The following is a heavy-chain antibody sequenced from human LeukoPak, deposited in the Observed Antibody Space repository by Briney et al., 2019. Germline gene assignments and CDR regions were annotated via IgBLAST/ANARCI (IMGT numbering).Heavy chain of an antibody. Sequence: SETLSLTCTVSGGFIRSYYWSLLRKPPGKGLEWLGYIYYSGSTNYNPSLKSRVTISVDTSKNQFSLKLSSVIAADTAVYYCASGITNYDFWSGYFSTWFDPWGQGTLFTVSS. V-gene: IGHV4-59*01. D-gene: IGHD3-3*01. CDR1: GGFIRSYY. CDR2: IYYSGST. J-gene: IGHJ5*02. CDR3: ASGITNYDFWSGYFSTWFDP.